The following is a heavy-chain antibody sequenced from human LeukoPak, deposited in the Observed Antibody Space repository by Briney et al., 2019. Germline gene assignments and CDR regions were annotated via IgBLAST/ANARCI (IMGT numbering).Heavy chain of an antibody. J-gene: IGHJ4*02. V-gene: IGHV3-7*01. CDR2: IKEDGSER. Sequence: SLRLSCAASGFTFSTYWMSWVRQAPGKGLEWVANIKEDGSERYYVDSVKGRFTISRDNARNSLYLQMNSLRAEDTAVYYCARDYWASDYWGQGTLVTVSS. CDR3: ARDYWASDY. CDR1: GFTFSTYW. D-gene: IGHD2-8*02.